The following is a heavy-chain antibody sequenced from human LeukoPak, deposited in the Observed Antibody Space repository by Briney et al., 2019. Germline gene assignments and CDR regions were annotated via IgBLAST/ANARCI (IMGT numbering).Heavy chain of an antibody. V-gene: IGHV1-24*01. D-gene: IGHD2-2*01. CDR1: GYTLTELS. Sequence: ASVKVSCKVSGYTLTELSMHWVRQAPGKGLEWMGGFDPEDGETIYAQKFQGRVTMTEDTSTDTAYMELSSLRSEDTAVYYCATDQGGLGYCSSTSCPRGMDVWGQGTTVTVSS. CDR2: FDPEDGET. J-gene: IGHJ6*02. CDR3: ATDQGGLGYCSSTSCPRGMDV.